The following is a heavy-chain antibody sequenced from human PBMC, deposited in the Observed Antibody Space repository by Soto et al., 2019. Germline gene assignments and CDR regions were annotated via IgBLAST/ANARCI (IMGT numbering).Heavy chain of an antibody. D-gene: IGHD3-3*01. V-gene: IGHV3-11*01. CDR2: IDTSGTKI. J-gene: IGHJ4*02. Sequence: ESGGDLVKPGGSLRLSCAASGYTFSDYYMSWIRQAPGKGREWISYIDTSGTKIYYAASLNGRFTITRDNAKNSLYLEMSSLRHEETAVYYCASHYDMWSGYLSPVDYWGQGTLVTVSS. CDR1: GYTFSDYY. CDR3: ASHYDMWSGYLSPVDY.